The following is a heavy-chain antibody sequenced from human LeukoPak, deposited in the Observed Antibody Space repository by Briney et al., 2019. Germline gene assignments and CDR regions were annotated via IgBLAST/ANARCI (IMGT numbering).Heavy chain of an antibody. D-gene: IGHD2-21*01. CDR1: GFTFSNAW. V-gene: IGHV3-15*01. CDR3: TTGVMVSSYYYYGMDV. CDR2: IKSKTDGGTT. J-gene: IGHJ6*04. Sequence: PGGSLRLSCEASGFTFSNAWMSWVRQAPGKGLEWVGRIKSKTDGGTTDYAAPVKGRFTISRDDSKNTLYLQMNSLKTEDTAVYYCTTGVMVSSYYYYGMDVWGKGTTVTVSS.